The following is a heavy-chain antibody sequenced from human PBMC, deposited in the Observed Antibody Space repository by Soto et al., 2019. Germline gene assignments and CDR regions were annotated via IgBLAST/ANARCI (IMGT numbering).Heavy chain of an antibody. J-gene: IGHJ4*02. Sequence: GGSLSLSCAASGFTFSSYAMSWVRQAPGKGLAWVSAISGGGGSTYYADSVKGRFTISRDNSKNTLYLQMNSLRAEDTAVYYCAKEGRARGGGYFDFWGQGTLVTVSS. CDR3: AKEGRARGGGYFDF. CDR1: GFTFSSYA. D-gene: IGHD3-10*01. V-gene: IGHV3-23*01. CDR2: ISGGGGST.